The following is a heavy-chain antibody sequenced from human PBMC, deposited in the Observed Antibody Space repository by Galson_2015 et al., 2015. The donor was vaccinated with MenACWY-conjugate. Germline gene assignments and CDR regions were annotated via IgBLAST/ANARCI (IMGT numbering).Heavy chain of an antibody. J-gene: IGHJ6*03. Sequence: SLRLSCAVSGFTFRQYAMSWVRQAPGTGLEWVAIISDSGAATHYIDSAKGRFTISRDNSKNTLYLQMSRLRAEDTALYYYAKDVYMDVWGKGTTVSVSS. V-gene: IGHV3-23*01. CDR2: ISDSGAAT. CDR1: GFTFRQYA. CDR3: AKDVYMDV.